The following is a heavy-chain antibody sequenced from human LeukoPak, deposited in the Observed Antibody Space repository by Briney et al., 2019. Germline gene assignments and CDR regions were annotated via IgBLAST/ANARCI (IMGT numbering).Heavy chain of an antibody. CDR1: GFTFSRYE. CDR3: ARDFYDTVYDAFDI. J-gene: IGHJ3*02. V-gene: IGHV3-48*03. D-gene: IGHD5/OR15-5a*01. CDR2: INSRGRTI. Sequence: QSGGSLRLSCAASGFTFSRYEMNWVRQAPGKGLEWVSYINSRGRTIYYADSVVCRFTISRDNAKNSLYLQMNSLRAEDTAVYYCARDFYDTVYDAFDIWGQGTMVTVSS.